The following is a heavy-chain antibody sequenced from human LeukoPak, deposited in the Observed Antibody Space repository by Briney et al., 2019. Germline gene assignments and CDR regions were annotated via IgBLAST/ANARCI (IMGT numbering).Heavy chain of an antibody. V-gene: IGHV4-4*09. CDR3: ARWYSSGWAFDY. CDR2: IHSSGST. D-gene: IGHD6-19*01. CDR1: GGTISSYY. J-gene: IGHJ4*02. Sequence: PSETLSLTCTVSGGTISSYYWNWIRQPPPQGLEWIGYIHSSGSTKYNPSLKSRVTISVDTSKNQFSLKLSSVTDADRAVYYCARWYSSGWAFDYWGQGTLVTVSS.